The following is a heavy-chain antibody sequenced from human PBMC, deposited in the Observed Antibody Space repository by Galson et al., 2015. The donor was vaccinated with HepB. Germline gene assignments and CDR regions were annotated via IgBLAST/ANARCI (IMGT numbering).Heavy chain of an antibody. CDR1: GFTFSSYA. CDR3: ATYSSSLGVDY. CDR2: ISYDGSNK. Sequence: SLRLSCAASGFTFSSYAMHWVRQAPGKGLEWVAVISYDGSNKYYADSVKGRFTISRDNSKNTLYLQMNSLRAEDTAVYYCATYSSSLGVDYWGQGTLVTVSS. J-gene: IGHJ4*02. V-gene: IGHV3-30-3*01. D-gene: IGHD6-6*01.